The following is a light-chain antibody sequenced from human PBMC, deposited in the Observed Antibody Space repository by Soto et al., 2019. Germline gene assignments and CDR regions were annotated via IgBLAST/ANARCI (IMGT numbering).Light chain of an antibody. Sequence: QSALTQPPSASGSPGQSVTISCTGTSSDVGGYNYVSWYQQHPGKAPKLMIFEVSERPSGVPDRFVGSKSGNTASLTISGLQAEDEADYYCSSYTSSSTLYVFGTGTKVTVL. CDR2: EVS. J-gene: IGLJ1*01. CDR1: SSDVGGYNY. V-gene: IGLV2-8*01. CDR3: SSYTSSSTLYV.